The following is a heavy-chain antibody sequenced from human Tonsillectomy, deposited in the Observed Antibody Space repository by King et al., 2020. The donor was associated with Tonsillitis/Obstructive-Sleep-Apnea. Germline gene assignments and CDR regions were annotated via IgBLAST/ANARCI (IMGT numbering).Heavy chain of an antibody. CDR2: FSGSGGST. J-gene: IGHJ3*02. V-gene: IGHV3-23*04. D-gene: IGHD2-2*01. CDR1: GFTFSSYA. Sequence: VQLVESGGGLVQPGGSLRLSCAASGFTFSSYAMSWVRQAPGKGLEWVSAFSGSGGSTNYADSVQGRFTVSRDNSKNTLSLQMNNLRAEDTAVYYCAQDCPSTSCGAFDIWGQGTLVTVSS. CDR3: AQDCPSTSCGAFDI.